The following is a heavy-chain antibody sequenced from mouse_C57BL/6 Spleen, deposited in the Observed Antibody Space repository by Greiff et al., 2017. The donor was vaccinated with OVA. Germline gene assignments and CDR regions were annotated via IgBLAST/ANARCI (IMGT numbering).Heavy chain of an antibody. CDR2: INYDGSST. CDR1: GFTFSDYY. CDR3: ARATVVAPFDY. Sequence: EVMLVESEGGLVQPGSSMKLSCTASGFTFSDYYMAWVRQAPEKGLEWVANINYDGSSTYYLDSLKSRFIISRDNAKNILYLQMSSLKSEDTATYYCARATVVAPFDYWGQGTTLTVSS. V-gene: IGHV5-16*01. J-gene: IGHJ2*01. D-gene: IGHD1-1*01.